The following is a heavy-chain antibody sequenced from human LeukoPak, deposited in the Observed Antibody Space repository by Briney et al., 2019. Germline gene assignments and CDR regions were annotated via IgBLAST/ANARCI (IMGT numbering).Heavy chain of an antibody. CDR2: INSDGSST. J-gene: IGHJ4*02. Sequence: GGSLRLSCAASGFTFSSYWMHWVRQAPGKGLVWVSRINSDGSSTSYAGSVKGRFTISRDNAKNTLYLQMNSLRAEDTAVYYCARVRFGYSSIPFDYWGQGTLVTVSS. CDR1: GFTFSSYW. V-gene: IGHV3-74*01. CDR3: ARVRFGYSSIPFDY. D-gene: IGHD6-19*01.